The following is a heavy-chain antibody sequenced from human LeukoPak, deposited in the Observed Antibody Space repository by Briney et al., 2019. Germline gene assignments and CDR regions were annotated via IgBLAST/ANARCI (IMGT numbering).Heavy chain of an antibody. V-gene: IGHV3-30*03. Sequence: GGSLRLSCAASGFTFSSYGMHWVRQAPGKGLEWVAVISYDGSNKYYADSVKGRFTISRDNSKNTLYLQMNSLRAEDTAVYYCARVGGVRGLSYWGQGTLVTVSS. J-gene: IGHJ4*02. CDR2: ISYDGSNK. CDR3: ARVGGVRGLSY. D-gene: IGHD3-10*01. CDR1: GFTFSSYG.